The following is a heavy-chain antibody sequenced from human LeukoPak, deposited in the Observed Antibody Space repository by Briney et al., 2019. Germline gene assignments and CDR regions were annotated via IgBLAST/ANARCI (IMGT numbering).Heavy chain of an antibody. J-gene: IGHJ6*02. Sequence: SETLSLTCTVSGGSISSYYWSWIRQPAGKGLEWIGRIYTSGSTNYNPSLKSRVTMSVDTSKNQFSLKLSSVTAADTAVYYCARGPVVSSGWDGPEDYYYYYGMDVWGQGTTVTVSS. CDR3: ARGPVVSSGWDGPEDYYYYYGMDV. D-gene: IGHD6-19*01. V-gene: IGHV4-4*07. CDR2: IYTSGST. CDR1: GGSISSYY.